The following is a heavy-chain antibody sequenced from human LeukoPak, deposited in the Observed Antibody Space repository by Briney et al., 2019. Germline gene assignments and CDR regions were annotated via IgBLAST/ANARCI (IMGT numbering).Heavy chain of an antibody. CDR2: IIHSGST. CDR3: ARGEYCSSTSCYPNWFDP. V-gene: IGHV4-34*01. Sequence: SETLSLTCAVYGGSFSGYYWSWIRQPPGKGLEWIGEIIHSGSTNYNPSLKSRVTISVDTSKNQFSLKLSSVTAADTAVYYCARGEYCSSTSCYPNWFDPWGQGTLVTVSS. CDR1: GGSFSGYY. J-gene: IGHJ5*02. D-gene: IGHD2-2*01.